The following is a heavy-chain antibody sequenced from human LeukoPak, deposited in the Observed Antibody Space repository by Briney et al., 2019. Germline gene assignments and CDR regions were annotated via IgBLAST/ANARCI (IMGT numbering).Heavy chain of an antibody. J-gene: IGHJ3*02. CDR1: GGSISSYY. D-gene: IGHD2-2*01. V-gene: IGHV4-59*12. CDR2: MCYRGST. Sequence: SETLSLTCAVSGGSISSYYWNWIRQPPGKGLERIGYMCYRGSTNYYPSLKSRITISIDTSKNQFSLNLSSVTAADTAVYYCARDPGGYCSSTSCPNFFWSGYGDAFDIWGQGTMVTVSS. CDR3: ARDPGGYCSSTSCPNFFWSGYGDAFDI.